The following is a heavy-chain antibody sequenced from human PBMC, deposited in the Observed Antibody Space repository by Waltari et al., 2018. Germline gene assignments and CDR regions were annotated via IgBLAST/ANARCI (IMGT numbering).Heavy chain of an antibody. J-gene: IGHJ4*02. CDR1: GFIFNPFA. V-gene: IGHV3-21*01. CDR2: ISSRSTYI. CDR3: ARDEGGQYQGDFDY. Sequence: EVQLVESGGGLVKPGGSLRLSCAAHGFIFNPFAMNWVRQAPGKGLEWVSSISSRSTYIYYADSVKGRFTISRDNARSSLFLQMNSLRAEDTAVYYCARDEGGQYQGDFDYWGQGTLVSVSS. D-gene: IGHD3-16*01.